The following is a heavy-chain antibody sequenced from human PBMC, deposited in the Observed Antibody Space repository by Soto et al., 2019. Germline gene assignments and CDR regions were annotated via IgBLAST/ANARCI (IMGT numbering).Heavy chain of an antibody. V-gene: IGHV3-23*01. Sequence: EVPLLESGGGLVQPGGSLRLSCAASGFTFSSYAMSWVRQAPGKGLEWVSAISGSGGSTYYADSVKGRFTISRDNSKNTLYLQMNSLRAEDTAVYYCAKCLGGGSYYNYWGQGTLVTVSS. CDR3: AKCLGGGSYYNY. CDR2: ISGSGGST. D-gene: IGHD1-26*01. CDR1: GFTFSSYA. J-gene: IGHJ4*02.